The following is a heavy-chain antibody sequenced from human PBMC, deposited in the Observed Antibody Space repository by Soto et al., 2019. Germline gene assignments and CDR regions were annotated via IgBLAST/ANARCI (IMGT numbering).Heavy chain of an antibody. CDR3: ARDGTGTTGDYYYYRMDV. D-gene: IGHD1-7*01. CDR1: GGSISSYY. Sequence: PSETLSLTCTVSGGSISSYYWSWIRQPPGKGLEWIGYIYYSGSTNYNPSLKSRVTISVDTSKNQFSLKLSSVTAADTAVYYCARDGTGTTGDYYYYRMDVWGQGTTVTVSS. V-gene: IGHV4-59*01. CDR2: IYYSGST. J-gene: IGHJ6*02.